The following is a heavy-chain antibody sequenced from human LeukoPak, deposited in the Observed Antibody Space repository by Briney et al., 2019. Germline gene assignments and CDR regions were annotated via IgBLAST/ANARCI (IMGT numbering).Heavy chain of an antibody. CDR1: GGSISSYY. J-gene: IGHJ4*02. CDR2: IYYSGST. V-gene: IGHV4-59*08. D-gene: IGHD2-15*01. Sequence: PSETLSLTCTVSGGSISSYYWSWIRQPPGKGLERIGYIYYSGSTNHNPSLKSRVTMSVDTSQGQFSLRLSSVTAADTAVYYCARFRGTSSWHQEVFDYWGQGTLVTVSS. CDR3: ARFRGTSSWHQEVFDY.